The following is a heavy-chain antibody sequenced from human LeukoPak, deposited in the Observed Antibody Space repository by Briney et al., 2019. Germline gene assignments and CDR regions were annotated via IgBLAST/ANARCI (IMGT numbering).Heavy chain of an antibody. CDR1: GYTFTDYH. CDR3: ARGRSDYYLDS. J-gene: IGHJ4*02. Sequence: ASVNVSCTASGYTFTDYHMHWVRQAPGQGLEWMGWIYPNSGGTNYAQNFQGRVTMTRDTSISTAYMGLSRLRSDDTAVYFCARGRSDYYLDSWGQGTLVTVSS. CDR2: IYPNSGGT. D-gene: IGHD3-10*01. V-gene: IGHV1-2*02.